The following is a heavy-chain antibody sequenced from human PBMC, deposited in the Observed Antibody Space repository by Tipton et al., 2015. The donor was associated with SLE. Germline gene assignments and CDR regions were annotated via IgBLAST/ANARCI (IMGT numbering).Heavy chain of an antibody. CDR2: IYYSGST. Sequence: GSLRLSCTVSGGSISSYYWSWVRQPPGKGLEWIGYIYYSGSTNYNPSLKSRVTISVDTSKNQFSLKLSSVTAADTAVYYCARAGAAAGPWDYYGMDVWGQGTTVTVSS. V-gene: IGHV4-59*01. CDR3: ARAGAAAGPWDYYGMDV. D-gene: IGHD6-13*01. J-gene: IGHJ6*02. CDR1: GGSISSYY.